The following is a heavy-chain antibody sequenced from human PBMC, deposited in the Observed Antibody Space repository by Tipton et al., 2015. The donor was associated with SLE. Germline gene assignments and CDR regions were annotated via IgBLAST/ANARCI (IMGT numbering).Heavy chain of an antibody. J-gene: IGHJ2*01. D-gene: IGHD3-10*01. Sequence: SLRLSCAASGFTFSSYAMHWVRQAPGKGLEWVAVISYDGSNKYYADSVKGRFTISSDNSKNTLYLQMNSLRAEDTAVYYCARVRGVSTWLYWYFDLWGRGTLVTVSS. CDR1: GFTFSSYA. V-gene: IGHV3-30-3*01. CDR3: ARVRGVSTWLYWYFDL. CDR2: ISYDGSNK.